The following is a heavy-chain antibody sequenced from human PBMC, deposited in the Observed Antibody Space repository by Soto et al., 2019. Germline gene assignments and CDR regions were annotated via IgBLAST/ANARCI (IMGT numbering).Heavy chain of an antibody. CDR1: GFSLSTSGVG. J-gene: IGHJ3*02. CDR2: IYWDDDK. Sequence: QITLKESGPTLVKPTQTLTLTCTFSGFSLSTSGVGVGWIRQPPGKALEWLALIYWDDDKRYSPSLKSRLTITKDTTKNQVVLTMTNMDPVDTATYYCAHLTGDWDAFDIWGQGTMVTVSS. D-gene: IGHD7-27*01. CDR3: AHLTGDWDAFDI. V-gene: IGHV2-5*02.